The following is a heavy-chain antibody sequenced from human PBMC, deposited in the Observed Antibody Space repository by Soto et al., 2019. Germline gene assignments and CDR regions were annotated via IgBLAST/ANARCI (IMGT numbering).Heavy chain of an antibody. CDR2: ISGSGGST. CDR1: GFTFSSYA. CDR3: AKVGVVVMITSWFDP. J-gene: IGHJ5*02. V-gene: IGHV3-23*01. D-gene: IGHD3-16*01. Sequence: GGSLRLSCASSGFTFSSYAMSWVRQAPGKGLEWVSAISGSGGSTYYADSVKGRFTISRDNSKNTLYLQMNSLRADDTAVYYCAKVGVVVMITSWFDPWGQGTLVTVS.